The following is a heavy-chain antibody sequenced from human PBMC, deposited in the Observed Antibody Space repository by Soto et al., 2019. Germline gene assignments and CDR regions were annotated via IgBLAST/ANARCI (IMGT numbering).Heavy chain of an antibody. CDR1: GGTFKNNG. CDR2: IIPVFGTT. CDR3: ARENGVAVGTILYYSDH. V-gene: IGHV1-69*01. D-gene: IGHD5-12*01. J-gene: IGHJ4*02. Sequence: QVQLVQSGAEVKKPGSSVKVACRAPGGTFKNNGISWVRQAPGQGLEWMGGIIPVFGTTKYAQSFQGRLTITADDATSTAYMELSSLRSDDTAVYFCARENGVAVGTILYYSDHWGQGTQVTVSS.